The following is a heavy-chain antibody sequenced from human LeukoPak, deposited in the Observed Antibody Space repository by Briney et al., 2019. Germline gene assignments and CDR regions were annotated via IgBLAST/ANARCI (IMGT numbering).Heavy chain of an antibody. V-gene: IGHV4-34*01. Sequence: SETLSLTYAVYGGSFSNYFWSGIRQPPGKGLEWIGEINDSGRTNYNPSLMSRVTVSVDTSKNQFSLRLTSVTATDTAVYYCASRWNYGRNYYIDVWGNGATVSVSS. CDR3: ASRWNYGRNYYIDV. CDR2: INDSGRT. J-gene: IGHJ6*03. CDR1: GGSFSNYF. D-gene: IGHD1-7*01.